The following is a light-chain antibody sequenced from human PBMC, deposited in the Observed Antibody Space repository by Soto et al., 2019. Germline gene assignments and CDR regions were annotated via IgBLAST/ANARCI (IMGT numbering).Light chain of an antibody. CDR2: EGS. Sequence: QSVLTQPASVSGSPGQSITISCTGSSSDVGSYNLVSWYQQHPGKAPKLMIYEGSKRPSGVSNRFSGSKSGNTASLTISGLQAEDEADYYCSSYAGSSTLVFGGGTKLTV. CDR3: SSYAGSSTLV. CDR1: SSDVGSYNL. J-gene: IGLJ2*01. V-gene: IGLV2-23*01.